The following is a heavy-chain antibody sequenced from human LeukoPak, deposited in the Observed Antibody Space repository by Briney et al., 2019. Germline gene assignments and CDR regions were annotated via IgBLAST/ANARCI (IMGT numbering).Heavy chain of an antibody. D-gene: IGHD1-1*01. Sequence: GASVKVSCKASGYTFTGYYMHWVRQAPGQGLEWMGWISSYNDNTNYAQKLQGRVTMTTDTSTSTAYMELSRLRSDDTAVYYCARDPTGVHNMDVWGKGTTVTVSS. V-gene: IGHV1-18*04. CDR1: GYTFTGYY. CDR2: ISSYNDNT. CDR3: ARDPTGVHNMDV. J-gene: IGHJ6*03.